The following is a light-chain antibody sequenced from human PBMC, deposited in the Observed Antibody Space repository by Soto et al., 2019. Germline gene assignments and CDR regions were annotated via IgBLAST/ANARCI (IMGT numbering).Light chain of an antibody. J-gene: IGKJ2*03. V-gene: IGKV3-20*01. Sequence: ESVLTQSPGTLSLSPGERATLSCRASQSVSSSYLAWYQQKPGQAPRLLIYAASTRATGIPDRFSGSRSATDFTLTISRLEPEDSAAYYCQRYGGSPLYSFGQGTRLEIK. CDR2: AAS. CDR3: QRYGGSPLYS. CDR1: QSVSSSY.